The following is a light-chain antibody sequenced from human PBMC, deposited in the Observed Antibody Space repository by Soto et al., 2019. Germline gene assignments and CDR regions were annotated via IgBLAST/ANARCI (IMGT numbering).Light chain of an antibody. J-gene: IGKJ5*01. Sequence: ELVMTQSPATLSVSPGGRATLSCRASQSVSSNLAWYQQKPGQAPRLLIYGASTRATGIPARFSGSGSGTEFTLTISSLQSEDFAVYYCHQRQYWPPITVGQGKRLEI. V-gene: IGKV3-15*01. CDR1: QSVSSN. CDR3: HQRQYWPPIT. CDR2: GAS.